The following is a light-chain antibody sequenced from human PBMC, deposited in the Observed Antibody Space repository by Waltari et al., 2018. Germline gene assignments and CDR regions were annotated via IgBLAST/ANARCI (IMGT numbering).Light chain of an antibody. CDR2: GAS. Sequence: EIVMMQSPATLSVSPGERATLSCRASQSVSSNLAWYQQKPGQAPRLLIYGASTRATGIPARFSGSGSGTEFTLTIGSLQSEDFAVYYCQQYYSTPQTFGQGTKLEIK. V-gene: IGKV3D-15*02. CDR1: QSVSSN. CDR3: QQYYSTPQT. J-gene: IGKJ2*01.